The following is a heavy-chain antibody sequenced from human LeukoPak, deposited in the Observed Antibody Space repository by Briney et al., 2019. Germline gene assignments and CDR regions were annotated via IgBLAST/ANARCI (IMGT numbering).Heavy chain of an antibody. CDR2: ISPSGGST. Sequence: ASVKVSCKAFGYTFTSNYMHWVRQAPGQGPEWMGVISPSGGSTTYAQKFQGRVTLTRDMSTSTDYLELSSLRAEDTAVYHCARVIRPTMIVVVSSQLDYWGQGTLVTVSS. V-gene: IGHV1-46*01. D-gene: IGHD3-22*01. J-gene: IGHJ4*02. CDR1: GYTFTSNY. CDR3: ARVIRPTMIVVVSSQLDY.